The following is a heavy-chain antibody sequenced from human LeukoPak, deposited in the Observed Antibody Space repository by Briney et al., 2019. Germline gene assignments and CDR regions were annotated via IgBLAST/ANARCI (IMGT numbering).Heavy chain of an antibody. J-gene: IGHJ4*02. V-gene: IGHV3-30-3*01. CDR1: GFTFSSYA. CDR3: AGDPQAGFDY. Sequence: PGRSLRLSCAASGFTFSSYAMHWVRQAPGKGLEWVAVISYDGSNKYYADSVKGRFTISRDNSKNTLYLQMNSLRAEDTAVYYCAGDPQAGFDYWGQGTLVTVSS. CDR2: ISYDGSNK.